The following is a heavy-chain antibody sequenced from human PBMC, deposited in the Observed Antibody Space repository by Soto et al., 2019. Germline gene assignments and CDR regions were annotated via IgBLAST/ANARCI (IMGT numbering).Heavy chain of an antibody. CDR3: AKKGSGNGMLEGAYYYMDV. CDR1: GFTFSSYA. J-gene: IGHJ6*03. V-gene: IGHV3-23*01. CDR2: ISGSGGST. D-gene: IGHD2-8*01. Sequence: PGGSLRLSCAASGFTFSSYAMSWVRQAPGKGLEWVSAISGSGGSTYYADSVKGRFTISRDNSKNTLYLQMNSLRAEDTAVYYCAKKGSGNGMLEGAYYYMDVWGKGTTVAVSS.